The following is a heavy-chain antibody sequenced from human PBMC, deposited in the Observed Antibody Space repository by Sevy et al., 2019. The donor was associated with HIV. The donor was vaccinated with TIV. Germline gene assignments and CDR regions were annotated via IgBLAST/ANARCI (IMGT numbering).Heavy chain of an antibody. J-gene: IGHJ4*02. V-gene: IGHV1-69*13. Sequence: ASVKVSCKASGGTFSSYAISWVRQAPGQGLEWMGGIIPIFGTANYAQKFQGRVTITADESTSTAYMELSSLRSEDTAMYYCASFGSGYDYQFDYWGQGTLVTVSS. D-gene: IGHD5-12*01. CDR3: ASFGSGYDYQFDY. CDR1: GGTFSSYA. CDR2: IIPIFGTA.